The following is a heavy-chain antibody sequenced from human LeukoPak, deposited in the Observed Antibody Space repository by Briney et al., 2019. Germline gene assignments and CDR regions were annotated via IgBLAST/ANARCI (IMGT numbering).Heavy chain of an antibody. CDR2: IYYSGST. V-gene: IGHV4-39*01. Sequence: SETLSLTCTVSGGSISNSNYYWGWIRQPPGKGLEWIGSIYYSGSTYYNPSLESRVTISVDTSKNQFSLKLSSVTAADTAMYYCARRSINYDVYFDYWGQGTLVTVSS. CDR3: ARRSINYDVYFDY. D-gene: IGHD3-10*02. CDR1: GGSISNSNYY. J-gene: IGHJ4*02.